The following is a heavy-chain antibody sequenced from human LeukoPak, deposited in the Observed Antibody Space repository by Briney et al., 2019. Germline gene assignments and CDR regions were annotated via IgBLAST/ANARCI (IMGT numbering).Heavy chain of an antibody. CDR1: GFTFSSYA. CDR2: ISFDGSNK. CDR3: ARERSGGLLVMNEYYSGMDV. D-gene: IGHD3-22*01. J-gene: IGHJ6*02. Sequence: PGGSLRLSCAASGFTFSSYAMHWVRQAPGKGLEWVAVISFDGSNKYYVDSVKGRFTISRDNSKNTLYLQMNSLRAEDTAVYYCARERSGGLLVMNEYYSGMDVWGQGTTVTVSS. V-gene: IGHV3-30*04.